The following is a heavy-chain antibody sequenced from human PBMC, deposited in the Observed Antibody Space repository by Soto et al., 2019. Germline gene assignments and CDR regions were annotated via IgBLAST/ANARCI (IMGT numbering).Heavy chain of an antibody. CDR1: GGFVNSDTHS. D-gene: IGHD2-2*01. Sequence: SETLSLTCTVSGGFVNSDTHSWSWIRQTPGKRLEWIGFIYSGGSTKNPSLRSRVTMSVDTSRNQFSLKLRSVIVADTAVYHCARFVRSCSATTCSTRADVWGQGITVTVSS. J-gene: IGHJ6*02. CDR3: ARFVRSCSATTCSTRADV. V-gene: IGHV4-61*01. CDR2: IYSGGST.